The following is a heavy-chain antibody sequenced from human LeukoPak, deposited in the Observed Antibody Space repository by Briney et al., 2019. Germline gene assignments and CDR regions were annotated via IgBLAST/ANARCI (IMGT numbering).Heavy chain of an antibody. V-gene: IGHV1-69*13. J-gene: IGHJ5*02. CDR1: GGTFSSYA. CDR2: IIPIFGTA. Sequence: ASVKVSCEASGGTFSSYAISWVRQAPGQGLEWMGGIIPIFGTANYAQKFQGRVTITADESTSTAYMELSSLRSEDTAVYYCARDFVVVPAAIVNWFDPWGQGTLVTVSS. CDR3: ARDFVVVPAAIVNWFDP. D-gene: IGHD2-2*01.